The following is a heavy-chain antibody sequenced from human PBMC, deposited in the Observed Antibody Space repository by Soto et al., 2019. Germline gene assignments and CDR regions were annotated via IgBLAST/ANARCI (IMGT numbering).Heavy chain of an antibody. V-gene: IGHV3-30*18. CDR3: AKDFTPWFGDYFYYYCGRDV. D-gene: IGHD4-17*01. CDR1: GFTFSSYG. CDR2: MSYDGSK. J-gene: IGHJ6*02. Sequence: QVQLVESGGGVVQPGRSLRLSCAAAGFTFSSYGMHWVRQAPGTGLEWVAVMSYDGSKYYADTVKGRFTISRDNSKNTLYLQINSLRPEDTAVYYCAKDFTPWFGDYFYYYCGRDVWGQGTTVTVSS.